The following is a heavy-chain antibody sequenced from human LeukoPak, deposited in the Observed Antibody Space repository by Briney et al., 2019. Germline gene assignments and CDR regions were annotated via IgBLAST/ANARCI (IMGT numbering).Heavy chain of an antibody. J-gene: IGHJ4*02. Sequence: GGSLRLSCAASGFTFSGSALHWVRQASGKGLEWVGRIRSTANGYATAYAASVKGRFTISRDDSKNTAYLQMASLKTEDTAVYYCTGNYYGSGSYADFDYWGQGTLVTVSS. CDR1: GFTFSGSA. CDR3: TGNYYGSGSYADFDY. CDR2: IRSTANGYAT. D-gene: IGHD3-10*01. V-gene: IGHV3-73*01.